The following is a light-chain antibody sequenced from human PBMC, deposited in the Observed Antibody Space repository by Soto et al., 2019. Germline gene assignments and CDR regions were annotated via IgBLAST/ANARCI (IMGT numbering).Light chain of an antibody. Sequence: AIQLTQSRSSLSAFVGDRVTLTFRASQGIRNDLGWYQQKPGKAPKLLIYAASSLQSGVPSRFSGSGSGTDFTLTISSLQPDDFATYYCQQYKTECTFGQGTKVDIK. J-gene: IGKJ1*01. CDR1: QGIRND. V-gene: IGKV1-6*01. CDR2: AAS. CDR3: QQYKTECT.